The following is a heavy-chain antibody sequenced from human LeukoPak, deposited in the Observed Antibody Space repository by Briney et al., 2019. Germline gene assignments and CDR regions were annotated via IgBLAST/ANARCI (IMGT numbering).Heavy chain of an antibody. J-gene: IGHJ5*02. CDR1: GGSISSGNYY. V-gene: IGHV4-61*02. D-gene: IGHD6-13*01. Sequence: SETLSLTCTVSGGSISSGNYYYSWIRQPAGKGLEWLGRIYTSGTTDYNPSLKSRVTISVDTSKNQFSLKLSSVTAADTAVYYCARPGAASPYNWFDPWGQGTLVTVSS. CDR2: IYTSGTT. CDR3: ARPGAASPYNWFDP.